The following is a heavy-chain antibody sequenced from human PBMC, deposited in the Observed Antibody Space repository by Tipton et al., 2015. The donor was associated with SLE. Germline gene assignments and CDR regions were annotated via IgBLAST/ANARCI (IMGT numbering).Heavy chain of an antibody. D-gene: IGHD3-22*01. J-gene: IGHJ4*02. CDR1: GFTFDNYG. CDR2: INWNGGST. Sequence: SLRLSCAASGFTFDNYGMSWVRQAPGKGLEWVSGINWNGGSTGYADSVQGRFTISRDNAKNSLYLQMNSLRAEDTAFYYCARVYDGSGYYYGLGYWGQGTLVTVSS. CDR3: ARVYDGSGYYYGLGY. V-gene: IGHV3-20*04.